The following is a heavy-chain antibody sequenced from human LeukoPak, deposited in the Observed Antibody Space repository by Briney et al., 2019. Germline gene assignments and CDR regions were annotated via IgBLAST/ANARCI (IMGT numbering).Heavy chain of an antibody. CDR2: IYTSGST. J-gene: IGHJ3*02. D-gene: IGHD1-26*01. CDR1: GGSISSGSYY. Sequence: SETLSLTCTVSGGSISSGSYYWSWIRQPAGKGLEWIGRIYTSGSTNYNPSLKSRVTISVDTSKNQFSLKLSSVTAADTAVYFCARFDGDGREVGXFXIXXXGXXXTV. V-gene: IGHV4-61*02. CDR3: ARFDGDGREVGXFXI.